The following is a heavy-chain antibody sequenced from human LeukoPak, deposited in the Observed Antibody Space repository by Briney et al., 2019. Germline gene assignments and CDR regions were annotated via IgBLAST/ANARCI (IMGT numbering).Heavy chain of an antibody. V-gene: IGHV3-33*01. CDR1: GFSFRSYG. D-gene: IGHD6-25*01. CDR3: ARSNGGVPIGGGHSSGWPDY. Sequence: PGGSLRLSCEASGFSFRSYGMYWVRQAPGEGLECVAIIWNDGSKKYYADSVKGRFTISRDNSKNTLTLQMDSLRVEDTAVYYCARSNGGVPIGGGHSSGWPDYWGQGTLVTVSS. J-gene: IGHJ4*02. CDR2: IWNDGSKK.